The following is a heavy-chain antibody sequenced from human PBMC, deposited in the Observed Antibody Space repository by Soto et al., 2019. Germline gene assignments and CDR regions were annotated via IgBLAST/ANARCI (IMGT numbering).Heavy chain of an antibody. CDR2: ISGSGGST. CDR3: AKVLGDYYASSGSSDY. Sequence: GGSLRLSCAASGFTFSSYAMSWVRQAPGKGLEWVSAISGSGGSTYYADSVKGRFTISRDNSKNTLYLQMNSLRAEDTAVYYCAKVLGDYYASSGSSDYWGQGTLVTVSS. CDR1: GFTFSSYA. J-gene: IGHJ4*02. V-gene: IGHV3-23*01. D-gene: IGHD3-22*01.